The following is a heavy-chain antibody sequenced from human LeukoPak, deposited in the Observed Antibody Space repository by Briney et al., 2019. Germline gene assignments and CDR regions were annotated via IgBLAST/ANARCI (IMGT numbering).Heavy chain of an antibody. CDR3: ARDAGYCSGGSCYPGQFDY. J-gene: IGHJ4*02. D-gene: IGHD2-15*01. V-gene: IGHV3-33*01. Sequence: GRSLRLSCAASGFTFSSYGMHWVRQAPGKGLEWVAVIWYDGSNKYYADSVKGRFTISRDNSKNTLYLQMNSPRAEDTAVYYCARDAGYCSGGSCYPGQFDYWGQGTLVTVSS. CDR2: IWYDGSNK. CDR1: GFTFSSYG.